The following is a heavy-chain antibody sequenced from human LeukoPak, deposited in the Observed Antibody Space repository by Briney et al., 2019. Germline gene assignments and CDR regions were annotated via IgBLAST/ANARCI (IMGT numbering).Heavy chain of an antibody. Sequence: GGSLRLSCAASGFTFSSYEMNWVRQAPGKGLEWVSYISSSGSTIYYAGSVKGRFTISRDNAKNSLYLQMNSLRAEDTAVYYCASMNWNYYFDYWGQGTLVTVSS. V-gene: IGHV3-48*03. J-gene: IGHJ4*02. D-gene: IGHD1-7*01. CDR3: ASMNWNYYFDY. CDR1: GFTFSSYE. CDR2: ISSSGSTI.